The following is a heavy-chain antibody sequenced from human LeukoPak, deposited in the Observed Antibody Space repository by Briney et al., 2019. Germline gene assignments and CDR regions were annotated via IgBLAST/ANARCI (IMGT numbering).Heavy chain of an antibody. Sequence: PSETLSLTCAVSGYSISSGYYWGWIRQPPGKGLEWIGSIYHSGSTYHNPSLKSRVTISVDTSKNQFSLKLSSVTAADTAVYYCARQSDGDSRNWFDPWGQGTLVTVSS. D-gene: IGHD2-15*01. V-gene: IGHV4-38-2*01. CDR3: ARQSDGDSRNWFDP. J-gene: IGHJ5*02. CDR2: IYHSGST. CDR1: GYSISSGYY.